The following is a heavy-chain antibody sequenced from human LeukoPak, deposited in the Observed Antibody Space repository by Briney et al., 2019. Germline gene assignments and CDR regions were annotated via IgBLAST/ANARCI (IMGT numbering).Heavy chain of an antibody. Sequence: GGSLRLSCAASGFTFSSYGMHWVRQAPGKGLEWVAFIRYDGSHKYYADSVKGRFTISRDNSKNTLYLQMNSLRAEDTAVYYCAREYYDFWSGYYFPVDYWGQGTLVTVSS. V-gene: IGHV3-30*02. CDR1: GFTFSSYG. D-gene: IGHD3-3*01. CDR3: AREYYDFWSGYYFPVDY. J-gene: IGHJ4*02. CDR2: IRYDGSHK.